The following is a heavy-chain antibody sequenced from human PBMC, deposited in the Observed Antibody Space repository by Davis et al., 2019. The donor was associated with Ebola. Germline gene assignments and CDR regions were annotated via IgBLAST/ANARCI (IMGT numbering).Heavy chain of an antibody. CDR2: ISSSSSYI. CDR1: GFTFVSYL. V-gene: IGHV3-21*01. Sequence: GGSLRLSCSAPGFTFVSYLMSWVRQAPRKGLEWVSSISSSSSYIYYADSVKGRFTISRDNAKNSLYLQMNSLRAEDTAVYYCARREGGGLRCLEWLNWFDPWGQGTLVTVSS. J-gene: IGHJ5*02. CDR3: ARREGGGLRCLEWLNWFDP. D-gene: IGHD3-3*01.